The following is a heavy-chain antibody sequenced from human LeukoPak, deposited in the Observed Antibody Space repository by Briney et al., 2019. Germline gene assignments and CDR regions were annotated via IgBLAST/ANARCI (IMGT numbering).Heavy chain of an antibody. CDR1: EYTFTSYY. J-gene: IGHJ5*02. V-gene: IGHV1-46*01. Sequence: ASVKVSFTASEYTFTSYYMHWVRQAPGQGLEWMGIINPSGGSTSYAQKFQGRVTMTRDTSTSTVYMELSSLRSEDTAVYYCARAEAYDFWSGYYNWFDPWGQGTLVTVSS. D-gene: IGHD3-3*01. CDR2: INPSGGST. CDR3: ARAEAYDFWSGYYNWFDP.